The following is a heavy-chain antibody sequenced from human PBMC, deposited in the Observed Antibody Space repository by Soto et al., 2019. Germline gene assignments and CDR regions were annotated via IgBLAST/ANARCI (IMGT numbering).Heavy chain of an antibody. CDR2: IIPIFGTA. CDR1: GGTFSSYA. D-gene: IGHD3-22*01. J-gene: IGHJ4*02. CDR3: AKEYDSSGYYPDY. V-gene: IGHV1-69*13. Sequence: SVKVSCKASGGTFSSYAISWVRQAPGQGLEWMGGIIPIFGTANYAQKFQGRVTITADESTSTAYMELSSLRSEDTALYYCAKEYDSSGYYPDYWGQGTPVTVSS.